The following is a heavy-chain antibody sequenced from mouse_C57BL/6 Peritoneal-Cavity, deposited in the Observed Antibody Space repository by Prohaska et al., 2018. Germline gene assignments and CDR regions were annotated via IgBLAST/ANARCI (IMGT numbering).Heavy chain of an antibody. Sequence: GFSLTSYGVHWVRQSPGKGLAWLGVIWRGGSTDYNAAFMSRLSITKDNSKSQVFFKMNSLQADDTAIYYCAKYYSNYWYFDVWGTGTTVTVSS. CDR2: IWRGGST. J-gene: IGHJ1*03. CDR3: AKYYSNYWYFDV. CDR1: GFSLTSYG. V-gene: IGHV2-5*01. D-gene: IGHD2-5*01.